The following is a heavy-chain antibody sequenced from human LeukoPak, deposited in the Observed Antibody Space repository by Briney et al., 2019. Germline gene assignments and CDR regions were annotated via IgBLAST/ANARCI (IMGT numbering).Heavy chain of an antibody. CDR3: ARDNGYPTGFDY. V-gene: IGHV4-59*01. J-gene: IGHJ4*02. CDR2: IYYSGST. D-gene: IGHD5-24*01. Sequence: SETLSLTCTVSGVSISSYYWSWIRQPPGKGLEWIGPIYYSGSTNYNPSLKSRVTISVDTSKNQFSLKLSSVTAADTAVYYCARDNGYPTGFDYWGQGTLVTVSS. CDR1: GVSISSYY.